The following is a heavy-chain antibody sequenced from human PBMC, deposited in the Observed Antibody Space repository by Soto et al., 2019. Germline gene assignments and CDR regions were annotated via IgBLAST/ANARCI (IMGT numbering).Heavy chain of an antibody. V-gene: IGHV3-15*07. CDR1: GFSFSNAW. Sequence: EVQLVESGGGLVKPGGSLRLSCAASGFSFSNAWMNWVRQAPGKGLEWVGRIKSNTNGGTTDYAAPVKGRFTISRDDSNNTLYLQMSSLKTDATAVYYCTTARGYYGLEVWGQGTTVPVSS. CDR3: TTARGYYGLEV. J-gene: IGHJ6*02. CDR2: IKSNTNGGTT.